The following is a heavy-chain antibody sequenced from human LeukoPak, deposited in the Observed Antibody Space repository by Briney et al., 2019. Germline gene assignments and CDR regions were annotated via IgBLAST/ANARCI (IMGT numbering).Heavy chain of an antibody. V-gene: IGHV4-61*02. CDR3: ATARADYGDYNSFYYMDV. CDR1: GDSMRSDSYF. D-gene: IGHD4-17*01. J-gene: IGHJ6*03. Sequence: PSETLSLTCTVSGDSMRSDSYFWSWIRQPPGKGLEWIGRSYSSGNTYYNPSLESRVTISLDTPRNQFSLKVSSVTAADTAVYYCATARADYGDYNSFYYMDVWGKGTTVTVSS. CDR2: SYSSGNT.